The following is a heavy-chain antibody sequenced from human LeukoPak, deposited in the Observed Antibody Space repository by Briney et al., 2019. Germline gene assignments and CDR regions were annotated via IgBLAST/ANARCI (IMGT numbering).Heavy chain of an antibody. D-gene: IGHD5-12*01. CDR3: VRQATALLSDY. J-gene: IGHJ4*02. Sequence: GESLKISCQGSGYSFTSYWIGWVRQMPGKGLEWMGIIYPGDSDTRYSPSFQGQVTISADKSISTAYLQWSSLKASDTAMYYCVRQATALLSDYWGQGTLVTVSS. CDR1: GYSFTSYW. CDR2: IYPGDSDT. V-gene: IGHV5-51*01.